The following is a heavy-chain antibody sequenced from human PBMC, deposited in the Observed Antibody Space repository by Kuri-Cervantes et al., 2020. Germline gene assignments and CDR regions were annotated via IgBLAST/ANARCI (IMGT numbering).Heavy chain of an antibody. D-gene: IGHD3-16*01. CDR2: ISHDGSYK. V-gene: IGHV3-30*19. CDR3: VGEIGVKTFDY. CDR1: GFTFSSYG. Sequence: GGSLRLSCAASGFTFSSYGMHWVRQAPGKGLEWVAVISHDGSYKAYADSVKGRFTISRDNSNNMLYLQMNSLRVEDTAVYYCVGEIGVKTFDYWGQGPLVTVSS. J-gene: IGHJ4*02.